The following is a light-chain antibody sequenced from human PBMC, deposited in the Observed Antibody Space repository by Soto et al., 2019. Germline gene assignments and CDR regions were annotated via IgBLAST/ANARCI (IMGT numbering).Light chain of an antibody. CDR2: DAS. CDR1: QSVSSY. J-gene: IGKJ1*01. CDR3: QQRSNWPRT. V-gene: IGKV3-11*01. Sequence: EIVLTQSPATLSLSPGEIATLSCRASQSVSSYLAWYQQKPGQAPRLLIYDASNRATGIPARFSGSGSGTDFTLTISRLEPEDFAVYYCQQRSNWPRTFVQGTKVEIK.